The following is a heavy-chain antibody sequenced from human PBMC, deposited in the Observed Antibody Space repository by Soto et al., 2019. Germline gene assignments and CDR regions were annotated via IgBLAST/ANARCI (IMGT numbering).Heavy chain of an antibody. Sequence: SETLSLTCAVYGGSFSGYYWSWIRQPPGKGLEWIGEINHSGSTNYNPSLKSRVTISVDTSKNQFSLKLSSVTAADTSVYYCARHMRAVAAPLAYWGQGTVVTV. CDR1: GGSFSGYY. V-gene: IGHV4-34*01. CDR2: INHSGST. CDR3: ARHMRAVAAPLAY. D-gene: IGHD6-19*01. J-gene: IGHJ4*02.